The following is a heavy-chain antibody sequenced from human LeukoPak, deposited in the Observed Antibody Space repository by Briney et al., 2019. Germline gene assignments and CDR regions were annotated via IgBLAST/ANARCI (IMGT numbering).Heavy chain of an antibody. Sequence: SETLSLTCTVSGGSISSGYYYWGWIRQPPGKGLEWIGSIYYNGDTYYNPSLKSRVTVSIDTSENQFSLKLISVTAADTAVYYCSRHFYSSYYFDFWGQGTLVTVPS. D-gene: IGHD4-11*01. CDR3: SRHFYSSYYFDF. V-gene: IGHV4-39*01. CDR2: IYYNGDT. J-gene: IGHJ4*02. CDR1: GGSISSGYYY.